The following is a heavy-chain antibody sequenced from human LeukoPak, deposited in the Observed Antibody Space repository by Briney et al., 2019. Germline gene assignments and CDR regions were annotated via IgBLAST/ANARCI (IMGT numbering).Heavy chain of an antibody. V-gene: IGHV3-7*01. CDR2: INQDESEK. D-gene: IGHD3-10*01. Sequence: PGGSLRLSCAASGFTFSAYWMSWVRQAPGRGLEWVANINQDESEKNYVDSVKGRFTISRDNAQNSLYLQLNSLRAGDTALYFCARDRGYSNFDYWGQGTLVTVSS. J-gene: IGHJ4*02. CDR3: ARDRGYSNFDY. CDR1: GFTFSAYW.